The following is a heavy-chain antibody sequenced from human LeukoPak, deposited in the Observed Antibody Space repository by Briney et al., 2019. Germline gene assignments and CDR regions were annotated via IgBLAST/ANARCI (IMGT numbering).Heavy chain of an antibody. V-gene: IGHV1-69*05. Sequence: WASVKVSCKASGGTFSSYAIGWVRQAPGQGLEWMGGIIPIFGTANYAQKFQGRVTITTDESTSTAYMELSSLRSEDTAVYYCARDPGLSPQLRFLEWLPLLDWGQGTLVTVSS. D-gene: IGHD3-3*01. J-gene: IGHJ4*02. CDR3: ARDPGLSPQLRFLEWLPLLD. CDR1: GGTFSSYA. CDR2: IIPIFGTA.